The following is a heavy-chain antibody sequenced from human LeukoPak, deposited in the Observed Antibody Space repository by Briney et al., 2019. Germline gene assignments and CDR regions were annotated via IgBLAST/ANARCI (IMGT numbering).Heavy chain of an antibody. D-gene: IGHD6-13*01. Sequence: PSETLSLTCAVYGGSFSGYYWSWIRQPPGKGLEWIGEINHSGSTNYNPSLKSRVTISVDTSKNQFSLRLSSVTAADTAVYYCATPSSSWYPLVPIWGQGTMVTVSS. CDR2: INHSGST. J-gene: IGHJ3*02. CDR1: GGSFSGYY. V-gene: IGHV4-34*01. CDR3: ATPSSSWYPLVPI.